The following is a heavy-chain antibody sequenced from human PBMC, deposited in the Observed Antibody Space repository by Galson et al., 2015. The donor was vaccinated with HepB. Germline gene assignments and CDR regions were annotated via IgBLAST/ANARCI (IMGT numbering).Heavy chain of an antibody. V-gene: IGHV1-8*01. CDR3: ARVGPAVVSFDY. CDR2: MNPNSGNT. D-gene: IGHD3-22*01. Sequence: SVKVSCKASGYTFTSYDINWARQATGQGLEWMGWMNPNSGNTGYAQKFQGRVTMTRNTSISTAYMELSSLRSEDTAVYYCARVGPAVVSFDYWGQGTLVTVSS. CDR1: GYTFTSYD. J-gene: IGHJ4*02.